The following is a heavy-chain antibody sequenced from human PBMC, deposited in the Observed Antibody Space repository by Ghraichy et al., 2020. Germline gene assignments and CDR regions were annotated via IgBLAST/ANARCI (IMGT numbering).Heavy chain of an antibody. CDR3: ARHPDRLYISSGWFDP. V-gene: IGHV5-51*01. CDR2: IYPGDSDT. J-gene: IGHJ5*02. Sequence: GESLNISCKGSGYSFTSYWIGWVRQMPGKGLEWMGIIYPGDSDTRYSPSFQGQVTISADKSISTAYLQWSSLKASDTAMYYCARHPDRLYISSGWFDPWGQGTLVTVSS. CDR1: GYSFTSYW. D-gene: IGHD2-2*02.